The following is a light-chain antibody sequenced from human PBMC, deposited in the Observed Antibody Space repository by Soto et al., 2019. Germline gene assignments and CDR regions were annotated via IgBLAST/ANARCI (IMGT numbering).Light chain of an antibody. Sequence: QSALTQPPSASGSPGQSVTISCTGTSSDVGGYNYVSWYQQHPGKAPKLMIYEVSKRPSGVPDCFSGSKSGNTASLTVPGLQAEDEADYYCSSYACSNNLVFGGGTKLTVL. V-gene: IGLV2-8*01. CDR2: EVS. CDR3: SSYACSNNLV. J-gene: IGLJ2*01. CDR1: SSDVGGYNY.